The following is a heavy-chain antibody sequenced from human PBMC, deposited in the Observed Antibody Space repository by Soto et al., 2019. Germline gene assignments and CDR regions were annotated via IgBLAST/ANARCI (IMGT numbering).Heavy chain of an antibody. D-gene: IGHD4-17*01. CDR1: GYTFTSYG. CDR3: EGVVTTVATNWSDP. J-gene: IGHJ5*02. CDR2: ISAYNGNT. V-gene: IGHV1-18*01. Sequence: ASVKVSCKASGYTFTSYGISWVRQAPGQGLEWMGGISAYNGNTNYAQKLQGRVTMTTDTSTSTAYMELRSLRSDDTAVNYCEGVVTTVATNWSDPWGRGTLVTVSS.